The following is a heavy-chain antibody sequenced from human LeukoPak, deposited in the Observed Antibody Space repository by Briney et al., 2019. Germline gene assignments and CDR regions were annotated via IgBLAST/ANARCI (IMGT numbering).Heavy chain of an antibody. J-gene: IGHJ4*02. D-gene: IGHD2-2*01. Sequence: GGSLRLSCAASEFDFSFYWMTWVRQAPGKGLEWVSSITSAGGGAYYPDSVKGRFTISRDNSKNTLYLQMNSLRAEDTAIYYCAKDGDWRPAADWGQGTLVTVSS. CDR3: AKDGDWRPAAD. CDR2: ITSAGGGA. V-gene: IGHV3-23*01. CDR1: EFDFSFYW.